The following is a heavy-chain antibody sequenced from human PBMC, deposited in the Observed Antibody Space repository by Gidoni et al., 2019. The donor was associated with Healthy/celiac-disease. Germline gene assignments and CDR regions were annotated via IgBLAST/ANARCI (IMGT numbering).Heavy chain of an antibody. Sequence: EVQLVESGGGLVQPGRSLRLSCAASGFTFDDYAMPWVRQAPGKGLELVSGISWNSGRIGYADSVKGRFTISRDNAKNSLYLQMNSLRAEDTALYYCAKEGVYSSSWYGGNWYFDLWGRGTLVTVSS. V-gene: IGHV3-9*01. CDR1: GFTFDDYA. CDR2: ISWNSGRI. CDR3: AKEGVYSSSWYGGNWYFDL. J-gene: IGHJ2*01. D-gene: IGHD6-13*01.